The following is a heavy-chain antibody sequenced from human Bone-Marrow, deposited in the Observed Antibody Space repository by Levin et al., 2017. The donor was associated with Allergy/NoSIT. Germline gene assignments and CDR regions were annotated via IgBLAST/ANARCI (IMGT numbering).Heavy chain of an antibody. D-gene: IGHD3-10*01. CDR1: GFTFGDSA. Sequence: AGGSLRLSCTTSGFTFGDSALTWFRQAPGKGLEWVGLIRRKTFGGTAEYAASVKDRFTISRDDSKSIAYLQMKSLKTEDTAVYYCSRNVGPLFYGEWFDPWGQGTLVTVSS. CDR2: IRRKTFGGTA. CDR3: SRNVGPLFYGEWFDP. V-gene: IGHV3-49*03. J-gene: IGHJ5*02.